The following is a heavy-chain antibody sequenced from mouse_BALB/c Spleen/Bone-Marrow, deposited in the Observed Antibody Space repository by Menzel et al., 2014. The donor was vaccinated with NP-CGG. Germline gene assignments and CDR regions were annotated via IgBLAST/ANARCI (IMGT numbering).Heavy chain of an antibody. V-gene: IGHV1-67*01. D-gene: IGHD2-2*01. CDR2: ISTYSGNT. Sequence: VQLQQSGPELVRPGVSVKISCKGSGYTFTDYAMHWVKQSHAKSLEWIGVISTYSGNTNYNQKFKGKATMTVDKSSSTAYMELARLTSEDSAIYYCARSVYGYDWFAYWGQGTLVTVSA. CDR1: GYTFTDYA. CDR3: ARSVYGYDWFAY. J-gene: IGHJ3*01.